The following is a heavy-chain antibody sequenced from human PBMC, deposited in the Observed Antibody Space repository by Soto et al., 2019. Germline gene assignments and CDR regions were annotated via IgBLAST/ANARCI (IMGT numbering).Heavy chain of an antibody. D-gene: IGHD3-3*01. CDR1: GFTFRSYS. CDR2: ISSSNRTI. CDR3: ESGSIWNGYQFFDY. Sequence: GVSLRLSCAASGFTFRSYSMNWVRQSPGKGLEWVSYISSSNRTINYADSVKGRFIISRDNAKNSLYLQMHSLIDEDKAVYYCESGSIWNGYQFFDYCGQGSLVTVSA. V-gene: IGHV3-48*02. J-gene: IGHJ4*02.